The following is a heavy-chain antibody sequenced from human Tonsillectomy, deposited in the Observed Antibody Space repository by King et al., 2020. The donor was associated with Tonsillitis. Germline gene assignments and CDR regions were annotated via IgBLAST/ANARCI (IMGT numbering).Heavy chain of an antibody. V-gene: IGHV1-3*01. J-gene: IGHJ4*02. CDR3: ATGSRGWPYYFDY. CDR2: IGADNGYT. CDR1: GYTFSTYA. D-gene: IGHD6-19*01. Sequence: QLVQSGAEVKKPGASVKVSCKASGYTFSTYAMHWLRQAPGQRLEWMGWIGADNGYTKYSQKFQGRVTITRDTTATTAYMELSSLRSEDTDLYYCATGSRGWPYYFDYWGQGTLVTVSS.